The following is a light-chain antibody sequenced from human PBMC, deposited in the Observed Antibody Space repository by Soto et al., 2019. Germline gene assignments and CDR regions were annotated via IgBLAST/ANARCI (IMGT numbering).Light chain of an antibody. J-gene: IGLJ1*01. CDR3: SSYTSSSTPLYV. V-gene: IGLV2-14*01. Sequence: QSALTQPASVSGSPGQSITISCTGTSSDIGGYNFVSWYQHHPGKAPKLMIYEVNNRPSGVSNRFSGSKSGNTASLTISGLQAEDEADYYCSSYTSSSTPLYVFGTGTKVTVL. CDR2: EVN. CDR1: SSDIGGYNF.